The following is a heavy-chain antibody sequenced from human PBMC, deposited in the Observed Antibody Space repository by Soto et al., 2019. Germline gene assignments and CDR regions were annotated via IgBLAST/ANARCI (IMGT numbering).Heavy chain of an antibody. CDR2: IYWNDDK. V-gene: IGHV2-5*01. CDR1: GFSLTTFGVG. D-gene: IGHD2-15*01. Sequence: QITLRESGPTLVKPTQTLTLTCTFSGFSLTTFGVGVGWIRQPPGKALEWLAFIYWNDDKRYSSFLNNRLTITSDTSKNQVVLAVTDMDPVDTAKYYCVHRVLAGQQIDYWGQGTLVTVSS. CDR3: VHRVLAGQQIDY. J-gene: IGHJ4*02.